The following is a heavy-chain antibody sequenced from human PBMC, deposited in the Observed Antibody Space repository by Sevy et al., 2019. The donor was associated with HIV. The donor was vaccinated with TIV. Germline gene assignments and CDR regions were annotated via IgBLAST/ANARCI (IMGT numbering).Heavy chain of an antibody. CDR3: ARRPDFGVIIPTGVLDV. CDR2: ISDSGRST. J-gene: IGHJ6*02. D-gene: IGHD3-3*01. V-gene: IGHV3-23*01. CDR1: GFTFGTYA. Sequence: GGSLRLSCAGSGFTFGTYAMTWVRQAPGKGLQWVSVISDSGRSTYYADSVQGRVTISRDNSKNTMHLHMNSLRVKDTATYYCARRPDFGVIIPTGVLDVWGQGTTVTVSS.